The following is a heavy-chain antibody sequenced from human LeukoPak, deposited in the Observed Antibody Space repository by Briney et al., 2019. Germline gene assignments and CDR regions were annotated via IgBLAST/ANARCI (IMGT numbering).Heavy chain of an antibody. CDR2: FDPEDGET. J-gene: IGHJ4*02. CDR1: GYTLTELS. D-gene: IGHD6-19*01. CDR3: ATSSIAVAGPNPFDY. Sequence: ASVKVSCKVSGYTLTELSMHWVRQAPGKGLEWMGGFDPEDGETIYAQKFQGRVTTTEDTSTDTAYMELSSLRSEDTAVYYCATSSIAVAGPNPFDYWGQGTLVTVSS. V-gene: IGHV1-24*01.